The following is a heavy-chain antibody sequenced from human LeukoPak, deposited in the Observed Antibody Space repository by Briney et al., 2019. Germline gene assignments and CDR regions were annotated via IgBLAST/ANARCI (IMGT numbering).Heavy chain of an antibody. CDR3: ARACTTSITQWCFSDF. V-gene: IGHV1-18*04. D-gene: IGHD2-8*01. J-gene: IGHJ4*02. CDR2: INPQNGNT. CDR1: GYSFTTYV. Sequence: ASVKVSCKASGYSFTTYVITWVRQAPGQGPEWLGWINPQNGNTNFAQRFQGRVTMTTDTSTNTAYMELRSLTSDDTAVYYCARACTTSITQWCFSDFWGQGTLVTVSS.